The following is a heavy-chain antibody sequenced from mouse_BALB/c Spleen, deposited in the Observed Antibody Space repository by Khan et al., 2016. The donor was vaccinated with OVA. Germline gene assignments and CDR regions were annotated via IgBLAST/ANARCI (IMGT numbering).Heavy chain of an antibody. V-gene: IGHV3-2*02. CDR3: ARRYYYGHWYFDV. Sequence: VQLQESGPGLVKPSQSLSLTCTVTGCSITSDYAWNWIRQLPGNKLEWMAYISYSGSTSYHPSLKSRVSITRDTSKNQFFLQLNSVTTEDTATYYCARRYYYGHWYFDVWGAGTTVTVSS. CDR2: ISYSGST. D-gene: IGHD1-1*01. J-gene: IGHJ1*01. CDR1: GCSITSDYA.